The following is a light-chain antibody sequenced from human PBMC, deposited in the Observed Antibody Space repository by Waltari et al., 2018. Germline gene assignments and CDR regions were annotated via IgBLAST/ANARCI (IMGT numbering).Light chain of an antibody. CDR1: ASNIRRNA. Sequence: QSVLTQPPSASGTPGQRVTLSCSGGASNIRRNAVNWDQHLPGAAPKLVILNNSQRPSGISDRFSGSTSGASASLAISGLQSDDEADYYCASWDGSLAAYVFGGGTKVTV. CDR3: ASWDGSLAAYV. V-gene: IGLV1-44*01. CDR2: NNS. J-gene: IGLJ1*01.